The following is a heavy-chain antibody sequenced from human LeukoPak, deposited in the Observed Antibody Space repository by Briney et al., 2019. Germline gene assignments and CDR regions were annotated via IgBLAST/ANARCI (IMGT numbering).Heavy chain of an antibody. Sequence: GGSLRLSCAASGFTFSSYAMNWVRQAPGKGRDWVSGISVSGDNTYYAESVKGRFTISRDNSKNTLFLQMNSLRAEDTAVYYCAKVRSGDIAAALNYWGQGTLVPVSS. J-gene: IGHJ4*02. V-gene: IGHV3-23*01. CDR2: ISVSGDNT. D-gene: IGHD6-13*01. CDR1: GFTFSSYA. CDR3: AKVRSGDIAAALNY.